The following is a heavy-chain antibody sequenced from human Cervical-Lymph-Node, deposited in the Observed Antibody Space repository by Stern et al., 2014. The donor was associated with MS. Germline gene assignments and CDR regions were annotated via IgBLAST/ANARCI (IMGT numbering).Heavy chain of an antibody. V-gene: IGHV1-45*01. D-gene: IGHD6-13*01. J-gene: IGHJ4*02. CDR3: ASTIPAAGPYFDY. CDR2: ITPFNGNT. Sequence: QVQLGQSGAEVKKTGSSVKVSCKASGYTFTYRYLHWVRQAPGQALEWMGWITPFNGNTNSAQIFQDRVTITRDTAMRTAYMELSSLRSEDTAMYYCASTIPAAGPYFDYWGQGTLVTVSS. CDR1: GYTFTYRY.